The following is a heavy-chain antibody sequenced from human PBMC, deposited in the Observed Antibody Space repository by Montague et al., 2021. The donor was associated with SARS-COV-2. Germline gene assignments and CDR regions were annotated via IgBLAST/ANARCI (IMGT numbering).Heavy chain of an antibody. Sequence: SETLSLTCAAYGGSFSGYYWSWIRQPPGKGLEWIGEINHSGSTNYNPSLKSRVTISVDTSKNQFSLKLSSVTAADTAVYYCARVGRQQLVRLSGMDVWGQGTTVTVSS. CDR3: ARVGRQQLVRLSGMDV. J-gene: IGHJ6*02. V-gene: IGHV4-34*01. CDR1: GGSFSGYY. D-gene: IGHD6-13*01. CDR2: INHSGST.